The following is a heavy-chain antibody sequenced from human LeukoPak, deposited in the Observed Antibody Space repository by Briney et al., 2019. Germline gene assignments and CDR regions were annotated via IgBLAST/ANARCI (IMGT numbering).Heavy chain of an antibody. Sequence: ASETLSLTCTVSGGSISSYYWSWIRQPPGKGLEWIGEINHSGSTNYNPSLKSRVTISVDTSKNQFSLKLSSVTAADTAVYYCARGNYNWFDPWGQGTLVTVSS. CDR3: ARGNYNWFDP. D-gene: IGHD1-20*01. J-gene: IGHJ5*02. CDR1: GGSISSYY. V-gene: IGHV4-34*01. CDR2: INHSGST.